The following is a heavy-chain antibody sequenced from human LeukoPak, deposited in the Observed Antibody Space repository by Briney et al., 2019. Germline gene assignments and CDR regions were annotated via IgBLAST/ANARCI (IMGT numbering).Heavy chain of an antibody. J-gene: IGHJ4*02. D-gene: IGHD2/OR15-2a*01. CDR2: IYYSGTT. CDR1: GGSISIISDY. CDR3: ARRLSTRSYYLDD. Sequence: PSETLSLTCTVSGGSISIISDYWGWIRQPPGKGLERIGDIYYSGTTNYNPSLKSRVTMSLDTSKNQFSMKLNSATAADTGVYYCARRLSTRSYYLDDWGQGTLVTVSS. V-gene: IGHV4-39*01.